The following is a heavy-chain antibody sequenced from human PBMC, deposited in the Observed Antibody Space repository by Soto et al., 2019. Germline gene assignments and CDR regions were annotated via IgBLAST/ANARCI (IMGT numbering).Heavy chain of an antibody. CDR2: ISYSGST. J-gene: IGHJ6*02. V-gene: IGHV4-31*03. CDR3: ARALPSYYYTVWTS. CDR1: GGSVSSGGYY. Sequence: QVQLQESGPGLVKPSQTLSLTCTVSGGSVSSGGYYWSWIRQHPGKGLEWIGYISYSGSTYYNPSLKSRPTISVDTSKNRFSPKLSSVTAADTAVYYCARALPSYYYTVWTSGAKGPRSPSP.